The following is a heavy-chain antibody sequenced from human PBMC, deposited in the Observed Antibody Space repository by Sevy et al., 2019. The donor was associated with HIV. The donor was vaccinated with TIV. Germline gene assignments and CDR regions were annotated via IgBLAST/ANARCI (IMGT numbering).Heavy chain of an antibody. J-gene: IGHJ3*02. CDR3: ARDRWAKYPEDGFDI. CDR2: IKQDGSVR. Sequence: GGSLRLSCAASGFAMSSYWVTWVRQVPGKGLEWVANIKQDGSVRKYLDSVRGRFTISRDNAKNSVYLQMNSLTAEDTAVYYCARDRWAKYPEDGFDIWGQGTMVTVSS. V-gene: IGHV3-7*01. CDR1: GFAMSSYW.